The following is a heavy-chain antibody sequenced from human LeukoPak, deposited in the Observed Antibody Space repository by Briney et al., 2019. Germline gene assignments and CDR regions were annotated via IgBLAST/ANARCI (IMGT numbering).Heavy chain of an antibody. V-gene: IGHV3-21*01. D-gene: IGHD3-22*01. CDR3: ARDFVVGGGYYYSYCDY. CDR2: ISSGSSYI. J-gene: IGHJ4*02. Sequence: GGSLRLSCTASGFTFSNYDMSWVRQAPGQGLEWVSSISSGSSYIYYADSVKGRFTISRDNGKNSLYQQMNSLRAEDTAVYYCARDFVVGGGYYYSYCDYWGQGTLVTVSS. CDR1: GFTFSNYD.